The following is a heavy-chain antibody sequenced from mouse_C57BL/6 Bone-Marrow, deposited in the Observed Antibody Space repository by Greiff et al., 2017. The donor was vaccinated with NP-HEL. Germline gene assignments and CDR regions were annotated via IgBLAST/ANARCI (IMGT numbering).Heavy chain of an antibody. J-gene: IGHJ2*01. CDR1: GFNIKDDY. CDR2: IDPENGDT. V-gene: IGHV14-4*01. CDR3: TTGIYYDYDYYFDY. Sequence: VQLKESGAELVRPGASVKLSCTASGFNIKDDYMHWVKQRPEQGLEWIGWIDPENGDTEYASKFQGKATITADTSSNTAYLQLSSLTSEDTAVYYCTTGIYYDYDYYFDYWGQGTTLTVSS. D-gene: IGHD2-4*01.